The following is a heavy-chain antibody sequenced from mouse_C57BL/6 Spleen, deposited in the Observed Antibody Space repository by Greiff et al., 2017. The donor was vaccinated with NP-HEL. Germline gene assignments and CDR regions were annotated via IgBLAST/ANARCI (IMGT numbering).Heavy chain of an antibody. J-gene: IGHJ4*01. Sequence: EVQVVESGGGLVKPGGSLKLSCAASGFTFSSYAMSWVRQTPEQRLEWVATISDGGSYTYYPDNVKGRFTISRDNAKNNLYLQMSHLKSEDTAMYDCARGYGSSYHAMDYWGQGTSVTVSS. V-gene: IGHV5-4*01. D-gene: IGHD1-1*01. CDR1: GFTFSSYA. CDR3: ARGYGSSYHAMDY. CDR2: ISDGGSYT.